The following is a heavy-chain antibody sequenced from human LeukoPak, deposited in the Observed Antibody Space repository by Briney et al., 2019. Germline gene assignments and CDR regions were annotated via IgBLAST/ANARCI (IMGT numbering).Heavy chain of an antibody. D-gene: IGHD1-7*01. J-gene: IGHJ4*02. CDR1: GFTVSSNY. CDR3: AAXVXLRSNGPYFNS. Sequence: GGSLRLSCAPSGFTVSSNYMSWVRQAPGKGLEWVSVIYSGGDTFYADSVKGRFTISRDNSKNTLYLQMNSLRAEDTAVYYGAAXVXLRSNGPYFNSWGQGTLVTVSS. CDR2: IYSGGDT. V-gene: IGHV3-53*01.